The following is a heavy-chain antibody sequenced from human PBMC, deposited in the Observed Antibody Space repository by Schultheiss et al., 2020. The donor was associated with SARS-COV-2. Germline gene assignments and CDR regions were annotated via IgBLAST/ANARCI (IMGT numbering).Heavy chain of an antibody. CDR2: MNPNSGNT. V-gene: IGHV1-2*02. CDR3: AREVGYYYDSSGFDY. CDR1: GYTFTGYY. Sequence: ASVKVSCKASGYTFTGYYMHWVRQATGQGLEWMGWMNPNSGNTGYAQKFQGRVTMTRDTSISTAYMELSRLRSDDTAVYYCAREVGYYYDSSGFDYWGQGTLVTVSS. J-gene: IGHJ4*02. D-gene: IGHD3-22*01.